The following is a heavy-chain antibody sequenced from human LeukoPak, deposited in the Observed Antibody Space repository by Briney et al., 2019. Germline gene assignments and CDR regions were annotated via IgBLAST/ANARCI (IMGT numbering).Heavy chain of an antibody. J-gene: IGHJ3*02. V-gene: IGHV3-30*18. CDR2: ISYDGSNK. CDR1: GFTFSSYG. D-gene: IGHD3-10*01. CDR3: AKDSVLDI. Sequence: GGSLRLSCAASGFTFSSYGMHWVRQAPGKGLEWVAVISYDGSNKYYADSVKGRFTISRDNSKNTLYLQMNSLRAEDTAVYYCAKDSVLDIWGQGTMVTVSS.